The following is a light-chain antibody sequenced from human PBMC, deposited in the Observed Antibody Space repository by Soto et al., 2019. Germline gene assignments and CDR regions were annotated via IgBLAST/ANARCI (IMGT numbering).Light chain of an antibody. CDR2: GAS. CDR3: LQYNDWPRT. V-gene: IGKV3D-15*01. CDR1: QSVSYN. J-gene: IGKJ2*01. Sequence: EIVMTQSPVTLAVSPGERVTLSCRASQSVSYNLAWYHQKPGQAPRFLIYGASTRATGIPARFSGSGSGTEFTLTISSLQSEDFAVYYCLQYNDWPRTFRQGTKLEIK.